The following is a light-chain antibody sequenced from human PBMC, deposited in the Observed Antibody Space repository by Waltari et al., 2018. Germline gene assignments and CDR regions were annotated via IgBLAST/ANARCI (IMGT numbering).Light chain of an antibody. V-gene: IGLV2-14*01. CDR3: SSFTTSHTLL. J-gene: IGLJ2*01. CDR2: EVS. Sequence: QSALTQPASVSGTPGQSITISCTGPTSDAGHYNYVSWYQQHSGKAPKLIIYEVSHRPSGISYRFSASKSGNTASLTITGLQTEDEADYYCSSFTTSHTLLFGGGTKLTV. CDR1: TSDAGHYNY.